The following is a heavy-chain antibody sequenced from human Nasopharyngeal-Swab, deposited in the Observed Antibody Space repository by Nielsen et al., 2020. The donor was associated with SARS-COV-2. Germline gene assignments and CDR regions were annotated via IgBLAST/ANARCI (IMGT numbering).Heavy chain of an antibody. CDR1: GRSISGSDW. Sequence: ESLRLSCAVSGRSISGSDWWSWVRQPPGKGLEWIGETSPDGGTNYNPSLKGRVIVSVDRSKNLFSLSLKSVTAADTAVYYCASSSSEKRGHDSWGQGTLVTVSS. CDR2: TSPDGGT. CDR3: ASSSSEKRGHDS. V-gene: IGHV4-4*02. D-gene: IGHD6-6*01. J-gene: IGHJ4*02.